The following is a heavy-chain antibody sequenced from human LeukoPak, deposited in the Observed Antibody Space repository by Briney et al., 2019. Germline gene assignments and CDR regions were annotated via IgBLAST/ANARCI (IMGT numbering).Heavy chain of an antibody. J-gene: IGHJ3*02. Sequence: GGSLRLSFLASGFTLSTHNINWFRQPPGKGLEWVSHISSSGSITYYGDSVKGRITISRDNAKNSVSLYMNSLRAEDSAVYYCARPGITAFDIWGQGTMVTVSS. V-gene: IGHV3-48*01. CDR2: ISSSGSIT. CDR3: ARPGITAFDI. CDR1: GFTLSTHN. D-gene: IGHD3-10*01.